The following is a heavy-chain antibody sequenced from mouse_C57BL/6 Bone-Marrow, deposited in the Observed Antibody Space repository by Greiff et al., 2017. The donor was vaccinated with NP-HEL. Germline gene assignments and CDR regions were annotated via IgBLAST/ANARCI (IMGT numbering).Heavy chain of an antibody. J-gene: IGHJ1*03. V-gene: IGHV1-64*01. CDR2: IHPNSGST. Sequence: QVQLQQPGAELVKPGASVKLSCKASGYTFTSYWMHWVKQRPGQGLEWIGMIHPNSGSTNYNEKFKSKATLTVDKSSSTAYMQLSSLTSEDSAVYYCARRDDDYPYFDVWGTGTTVTVSS. CDR1: GYTFTSYW. D-gene: IGHD2-4*01. CDR3: ARRDDDYPYFDV.